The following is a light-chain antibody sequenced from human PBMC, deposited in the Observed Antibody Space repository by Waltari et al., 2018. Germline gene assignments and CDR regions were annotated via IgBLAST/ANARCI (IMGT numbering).Light chain of an antibody. CDR2: YDD. CDR3: AAWDDSLNGLV. J-gene: IGLJ3*02. V-gene: IGLV1-36*01. Sequence: QSVLTQPPSVSEAPRQRVTIPCSGSSSTTGNNAGNWYQQLPGKAPKLLIYYDDLLPSGVSDRFSGSKSGTSASLAISGLQSEDEADYYCAAWDDSLNGLVFGGGTKLTVL. CDR1: SSTTGNNA.